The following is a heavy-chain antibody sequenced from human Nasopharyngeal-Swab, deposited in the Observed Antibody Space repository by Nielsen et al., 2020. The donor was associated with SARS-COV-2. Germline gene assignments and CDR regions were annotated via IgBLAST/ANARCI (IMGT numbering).Heavy chain of an antibody. CDR2: INPNSGGT. Sequence: VRQAPGQGLEWMGRINPNSGGTNYAQKFQGRVTMTRDTSISTAYMELSRLRSDDTAVYYCAKDLLHLGELSFGIDYWGQGTLVIVSS. D-gene: IGHD3-16*02. CDR3: AKDLLHLGELSFGIDY. J-gene: IGHJ4*02. V-gene: IGHV1-2*06.